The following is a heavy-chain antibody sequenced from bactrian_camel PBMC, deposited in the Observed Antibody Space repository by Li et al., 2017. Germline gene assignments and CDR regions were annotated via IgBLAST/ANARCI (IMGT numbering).Heavy chain of an antibody. CDR1: GFTANRWC. D-gene: IGHD6*01. Sequence: HVQLVESGGGSVEAGGSRRLSCAASGFTANRWCMGWYRQVLGKGPEGVATITSAGTTTYADSVKGRFTISSDNANNTLYLQMDSLKPEDTAVYYCAAECVDNWYGIWGQGTQVTVS. CDR3: AAECVDNWYGI. J-gene: IGHJ4*01. CDR2: ITSAGTT. V-gene: IGHV3S53*01.